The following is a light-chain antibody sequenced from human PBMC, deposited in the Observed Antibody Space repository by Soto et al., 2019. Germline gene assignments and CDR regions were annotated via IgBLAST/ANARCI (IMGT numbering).Light chain of an antibody. Sequence: QSALTQPASVSGSPGQSITISCTGTISDVGGNDYVSWYQQHPGKAPKVIIYDVSYRPSGISNRFSGSKSGNTASLVISGLQAEDEAKYYCVSYTRSTTYVFGTGTKLT. V-gene: IGLV2-14*03. J-gene: IGLJ1*01. CDR3: VSYTRSTTYV. CDR2: DVS. CDR1: ISDVGGNDY.